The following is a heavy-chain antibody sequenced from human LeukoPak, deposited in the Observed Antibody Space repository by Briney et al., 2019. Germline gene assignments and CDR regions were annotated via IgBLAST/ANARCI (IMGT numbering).Heavy chain of an antibody. J-gene: IGHJ3*02. CDR2: IWYDGSNK. CDR1: GFTFSDYY. Sequence: GGSLRLSCAASGFTFSDYYMSWIRQAPGKGLEWVAVIWYDGSNKYYADSVKGRFTISRDNSKNTLYLQMNSLRAEDTAVYYCARAVGPFDIWGQGTMVTVSS. CDR3: ARAVGPFDI. V-gene: IGHV3-33*08.